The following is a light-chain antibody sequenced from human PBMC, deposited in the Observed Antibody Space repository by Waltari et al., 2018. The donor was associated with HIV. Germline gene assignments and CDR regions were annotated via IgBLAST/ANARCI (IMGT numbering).Light chain of an antibody. CDR1: TSDLSSLNF. V-gene: IGLV2-14*01. CDR2: EVS. J-gene: IGLJ3*02. CDR3: SSYSPRGSVV. Sequence: HSVLTQPASVSGSPGQSITISCSGPTSDLSSLNFVSWYQQSPGRAPKLIIFEVSSRPSGIPDRFSGSKSGDTASLTISALRTEDEADYFCSSYSPRGSVVFGGGTKVTVL.